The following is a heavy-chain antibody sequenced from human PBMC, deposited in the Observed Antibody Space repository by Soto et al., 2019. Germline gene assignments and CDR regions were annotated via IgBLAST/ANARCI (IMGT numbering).Heavy chain of an antibody. V-gene: IGHV1-46*01. D-gene: IGHD6-6*01. CDR3: GRVGQQLVETFDQ. CDR1: GYPFGAYY. CDR2: INPSDGRT. J-gene: IGHJ4*02. Sequence: QVRLEHSGPEVKKPGASVKVSCKASGYPFGAYYMHWVRQAPGQGLEWMGIINPSDGRTTYADKFQGRLTLTRDTSSSTLFMELSSLKPEDTAFYYCGRVGQQLVETFDQWGQGSLVTVSS.